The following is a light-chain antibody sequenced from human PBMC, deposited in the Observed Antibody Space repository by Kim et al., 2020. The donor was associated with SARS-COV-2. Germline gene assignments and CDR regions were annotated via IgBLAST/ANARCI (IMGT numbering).Light chain of an antibody. J-gene: IGKJ1*01. CDR2: AAS. CDR1: ASVSSD. V-gene: IGKV3-15*01. Sequence: VSPGERATLSCRASASVSSDLAWYQQKPGQAPRLLIYAASTRATGIPARFGGSGSGTESTLTISSLQSEDFAIYYCQQYNIWPRTFGQGTKVDIK. CDR3: QQYNIWPRT.